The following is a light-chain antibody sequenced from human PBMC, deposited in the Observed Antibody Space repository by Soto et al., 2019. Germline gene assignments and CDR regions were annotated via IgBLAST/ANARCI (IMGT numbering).Light chain of an antibody. CDR1: QGISNY. CDR2: AAS. V-gene: IGKV1-27*01. Sequence: DLQMTQSPSSLSSSLGDRVTITCRASQGISNYLAWYQQKTGKVPKLLIYAASTLQSGVPYRFSGSGSGTALNLTISRLQPEDVATYYCQHYNSAPLTCGGGTKVDIK. J-gene: IGKJ4*01. CDR3: QHYNSAPLT.